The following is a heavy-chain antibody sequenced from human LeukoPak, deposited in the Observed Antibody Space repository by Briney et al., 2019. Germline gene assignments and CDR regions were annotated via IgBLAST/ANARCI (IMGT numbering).Heavy chain of an antibody. CDR1: GYTFTSYG. CDR3: ARDHYDDNWFDP. Sequence: DSVKVSCKASGYTFTSYGISWVRQAPGQGLEWMGWISAYNGNTNYAQKLQGRVTMTTDTSTSTAYMELRSLRSDDTAVYYCARDHYDDNWFDPWGQGTLVTVSS. V-gene: IGHV1-18*01. D-gene: IGHD3-22*01. CDR2: ISAYNGNT. J-gene: IGHJ5*02.